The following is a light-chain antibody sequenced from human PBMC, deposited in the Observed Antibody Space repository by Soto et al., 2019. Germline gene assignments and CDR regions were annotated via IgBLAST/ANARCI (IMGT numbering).Light chain of an antibody. Sequence: DXVMTQSPGTLSVSPGERATLSCRASQSLRSNLAWYQQKPGQAPRLLIYGASTRATGIPARFSGSGSGTEFTLTISSMQSEDFAVYYCQQYNNWPRAFGQGTKVDIK. CDR2: GAS. V-gene: IGKV3-15*01. CDR3: QQYNNWPRA. J-gene: IGKJ1*01. CDR1: QSLRSN.